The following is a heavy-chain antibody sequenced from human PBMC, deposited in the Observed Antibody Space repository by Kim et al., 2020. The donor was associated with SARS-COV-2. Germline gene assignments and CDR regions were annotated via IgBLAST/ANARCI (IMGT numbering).Heavy chain of an antibody. D-gene: IGHD6-6*01. CDR2: MSGHGLNS. CDR1: GFTFSRYA. V-gene: IGHV3-23*01. Sequence: GGSLRLSCAASGFTFSRYAMSWVRQAPGKGLEWVSDMSGHGLNSYYADSVKGRFIISRDNSKNTVDLQINSLRADDTAVYFCARRQFSSSGGLDGWGQGT. CDR3: ARRQFSSSGGLDG. J-gene: IGHJ6*02.